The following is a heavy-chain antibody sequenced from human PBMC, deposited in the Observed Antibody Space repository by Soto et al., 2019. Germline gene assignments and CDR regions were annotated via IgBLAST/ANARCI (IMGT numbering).Heavy chain of an antibody. CDR2: ISAYNGNT. Sequence: GASVKVSCKASGYTFTSYGISWVRQAPGQGLEWMGWISAYNGNTNYAQKLQGRVTMTTDTSTSTAYMELRSLRSDDTAVYYCARDGDLTMVRGVIITDSNWFDPWGQGTLVTVSS. D-gene: IGHD3-10*01. J-gene: IGHJ5*02. CDR3: ARDGDLTMVRGVIITDSNWFDP. CDR1: GYTFTSYG. V-gene: IGHV1-18*04.